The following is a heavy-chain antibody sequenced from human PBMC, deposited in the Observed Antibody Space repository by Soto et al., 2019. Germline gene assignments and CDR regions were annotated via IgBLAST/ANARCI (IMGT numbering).Heavy chain of an antibody. CDR1: GFTFSAYV. D-gene: IGHD6-13*01. CDR2: ISSNGGRT. V-gene: IGHV3-23*01. J-gene: IGHJ4*02. Sequence: EVQLLESGGGLVQPGGSLSLSCAASGFTFSAYVMCWVRQAPGKGPEWVSAISSNGGRTFYADSVKGRFTISRDNSRNTLYLQMPSLTGGETAVYYCAKDPPIASDGPTLDYWGQGTLVAVSS. CDR3: AKDPPIASDGPTLDY.